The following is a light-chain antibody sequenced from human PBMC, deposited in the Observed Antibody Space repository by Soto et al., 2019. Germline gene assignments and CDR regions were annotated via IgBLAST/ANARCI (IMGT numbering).Light chain of an antibody. V-gene: IGKV1-9*01. J-gene: IGKJ5*01. CDR2: AAS. Sequence: DIQLAQYPSSLSASVGDRVTITCRSSQGISSYLAWYQQKPGKAPKLLIYAASTLQSGVPSRFSGSGSGTDFTLTISSLQPEDFATYYCQQLNSYPLTFGQGRRLEIK. CDR3: QQLNSYPLT. CDR1: QGISSY.